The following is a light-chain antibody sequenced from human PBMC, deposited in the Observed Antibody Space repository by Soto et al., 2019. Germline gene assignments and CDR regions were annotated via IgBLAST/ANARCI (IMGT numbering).Light chain of an antibody. CDR2: DAS. CDR1: ESVSKW. Sequence: DIPMTQSPSSLSASVGDKVTITCRATESVSKWLAWYQEKPGNPPRPLIYDASTLESGVPSRFSGRGSGTEFTLTISSLQPDDFAIYYCQQYNSYSWTFGQGTKVEIK. CDR3: QQYNSYSWT. J-gene: IGKJ1*01. V-gene: IGKV1-5*01.